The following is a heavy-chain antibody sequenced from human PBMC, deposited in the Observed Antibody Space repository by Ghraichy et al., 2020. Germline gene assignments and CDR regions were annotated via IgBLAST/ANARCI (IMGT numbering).Heavy chain of an antibody. CDR3: VRDGCSGRTCTFYN. CDR1: GFTFSSYS. D-gene: IGHD2-15*01. CDR2: IGSGGSSS. V-gene: IGHV3-48*04. Sequence: RSLRLSCAASGFTFSSYSMNWVRQAPGKGLEWVSYIGSGGSSSYYADSVKGRFTISRDNAKNSVYLDMKSLRAEDTALYYCVRDGCSGRTCTFYNWGQGALVTVSS. J-gene: IGHJ4*02.